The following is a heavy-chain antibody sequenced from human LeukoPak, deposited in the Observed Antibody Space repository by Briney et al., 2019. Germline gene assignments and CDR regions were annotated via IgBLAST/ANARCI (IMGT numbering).Heavy chain of an antibody. D-gene: IGHD6-19*01. CDR2: ISHSGST. CDR1: GGSFSGYY. J-gene: IGHJ2*01. CDR3: AGHQGTLEQWLDYLYFDL. V-gene: IGHV4-34*01. Sequence: SETLSLTCAVYGGSFSGYYWSWIRQPPGKGLEWIGEISHSGSTNYNPSLKSRVTIPVDTSKNQFSLKLSSVTAADTAVYYCAGHQGTLEQWLDYLYFDLWGRGTLVTVSS.